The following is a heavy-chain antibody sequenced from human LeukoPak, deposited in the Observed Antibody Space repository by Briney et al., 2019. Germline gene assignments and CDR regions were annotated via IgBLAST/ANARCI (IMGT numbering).Heavy chain of an antibody. V-gene: IGHV4-34*01. J-gene: IGHJ4*02. CDR1: GGSFSGYY. D-gene: IGHD5-18*01. CDR3: ARNYGYGYPYYFDY. CDR2: INHSGST. Sequence: PSETLSLTCAVYGGSFSGYYWSRIRQPPGKGLEWIGEINHSGSTNYNPSLKSRVTISVDTSKNQFSLKLSSVTAADTAVYYCARNYGYGYPYYFDYWGQGTLVTVSS.